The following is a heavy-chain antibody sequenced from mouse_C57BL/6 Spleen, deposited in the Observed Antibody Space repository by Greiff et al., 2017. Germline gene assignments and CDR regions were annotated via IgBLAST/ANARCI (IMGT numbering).Heavy chain of an antibody. Sequence: EVMLVESGGGLVKPGGSLKLSCAASGFTFSSYAMSWVRQTPEKRLEWVATISDGGSYTYYPDNVKGRFTISRDNAKNNLYLQMSHLKSEDTAMYYCARDRILYGSSYVWYFDVWGTGTTVTVSS. CDR2: ISDGGSYT. CDR1: GFTFSSYA. V-gene: IGHV5-4*01. D-gene: IGHD1-1*01. CDR3: ARDRILYGSSYVWYFDV. J-gene: IGHJ1*03.